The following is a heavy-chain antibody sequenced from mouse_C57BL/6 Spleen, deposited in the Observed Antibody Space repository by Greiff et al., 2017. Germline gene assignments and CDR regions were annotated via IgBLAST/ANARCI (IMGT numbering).Heavy chain of an antibody. CDR2: IYPGSGST. CDR3: ARWGFYYYGSSYDY. CDR1: GYTFTSYW. Sequence: QVQLQQSGAELVKPGASVKMSCKASGYTFTSYWITWVKQRPGQGLEWIGDIYPGSGSTNYNEKFKSKATLTVDTSSSTAYMQLSSLTSEDSAVYYCARWGFYYYGSSYDYWGQGTTLTVSS. D-gene: IGHD1-1*01. V-gene: IGHV1-55*01. J-gene: IGHJ2*01.